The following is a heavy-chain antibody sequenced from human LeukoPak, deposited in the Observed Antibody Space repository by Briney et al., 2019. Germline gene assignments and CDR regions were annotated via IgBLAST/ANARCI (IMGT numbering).Heavy chain of an antibody. V-gene: IGHV1-18*01. CDR3: ARVCSGGSCYPGGFDY. J-gene: IGHJ4*02. D-gene: IGHD2-15*01. CDR1: GYTFTSYG. Sequence: ASVTVSFKATGYTFTSYGSRWVRQAPGQAPEWMGWISAYNGNTNYAQKLQGRVTMTTDTSTRTAYMELRSLRSDATAVYYCARVCSGGSCYPGGFDYWGQGTLVTVSS. CDR2: ISAYNGNT.